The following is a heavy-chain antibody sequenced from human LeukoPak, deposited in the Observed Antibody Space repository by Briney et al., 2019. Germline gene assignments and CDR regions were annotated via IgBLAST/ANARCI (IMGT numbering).Heavy chain of an antibody. D-gene: IGHD1-26*01. CDR2: ISGSGGST. V-gene: IGHV3-23*01. CDR1: GFTFSSYA. CDR3: AKDHRNVGGTRPRPGDGFDF. J-gene: IGHJ3*01. Sequence: GGSLRLSCAASGFTFSSYAMSWVRQAPGKGLEWVSAISGSGGSTYYADSVKGRFTISRDNSKNTLYLQMNNLRAEDTAVYYCAKDHRNVGGTRPRPGDGFDFWGQGTMVTVSS.